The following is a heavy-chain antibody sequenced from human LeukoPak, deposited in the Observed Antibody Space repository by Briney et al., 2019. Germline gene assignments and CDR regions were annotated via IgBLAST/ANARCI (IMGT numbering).Heavy chain of an antibody. CDR1: GFTFSSYA. Sequence: PGRSLRLSCAASGFTFSSYAMHWVRQAPGKGLEWVAVISYDGSNKYYADSVKGRFTISRDNSKNTLYLQMNSLRAEDTAVYYCARDGWGSSRCWPCDPWGRGTLVTVSS. J-gene: IGHJ5*02. CDR3: ARDGWGSSRCWPCDP. CDR2: ISYDGSNK. V-gene: IGHV3-30-3*01. D-gene: IGHD6-13*01.